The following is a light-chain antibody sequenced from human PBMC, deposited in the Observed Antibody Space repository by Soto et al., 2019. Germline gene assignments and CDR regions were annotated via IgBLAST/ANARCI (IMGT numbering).Light chain of an antibody. CDR2: GAS. CDR3: QEYSDWPTWT. CDR1: QSVSSN. Sequence: EIVMTQSPATLSVSPGERATLSCRTSQSVSSNLAWYQQKPGQAPRLLIYGASTRATGIPARFSGSGSGTEFTLTISSLQSEDLAIYYCQEYSDWPTWTFGQGTKLDIK. J-gene: IGKJ1*01. V-gene: IGKV3D-15*01.